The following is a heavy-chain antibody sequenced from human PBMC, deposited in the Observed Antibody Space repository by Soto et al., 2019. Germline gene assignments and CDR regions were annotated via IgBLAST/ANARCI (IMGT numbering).Heavy chain of an antibody. Sequence: QVQLVQSGAEVKKPGASVKVSCKASGYTFSIYGISWVRQAPGQGLEWMGWISAYNGNTKYAQKLQGRVTVTTDTATSRAYMELRSLPSDGTAVYYCERDLSGGTYPWCFDLWGRGTLVTVSS. D-gene: IGHD1-26*01. V-gene: IGHV1-18*01. CDR2: ISAYNGNT. J-gene: IGHJ2*01. CDR3: ERDLSGGTYPWCFDL. CDR1: GYTFSIYG.